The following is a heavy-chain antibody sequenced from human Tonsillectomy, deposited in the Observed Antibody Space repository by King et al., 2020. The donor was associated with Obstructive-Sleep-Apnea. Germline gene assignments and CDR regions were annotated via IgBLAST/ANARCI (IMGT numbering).Heavy chain of an antibody. D-gene: IGHD3-16*01. Sequence: QLQESGPGLVKPSETLSLTCTVSGGSISSYYWSWIRQPPGKGLEWIGYIYYSGSTNYNPSLKSRVTISVDTSKNQFSLKLSSVTAADTAVYYCARLGEPGPLLDYGDYYGMDVWGQGTTVTVSS. J-gene: IGHJ6*02. CDR3: ARLGEPGPLLDYGDYYGMDV. CDR2: IYYSGST. CDR1: GGSISSYY. V-gene: IGHV4-59*01.